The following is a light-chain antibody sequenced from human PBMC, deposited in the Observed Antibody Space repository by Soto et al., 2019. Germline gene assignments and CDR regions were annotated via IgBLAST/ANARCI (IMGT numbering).Light chain of an antibody. CDR1: ESIKNY. CDR2: DAS. V-gene: IGKV3-11*01. J-gene: IGKJ3*01. CDR3: QQRPSWRRIT. Sequence: EVVLTQSPATLSLSPGERATLSCRASESIKNYLAWYQHRPGQAPRLLIYDASNRATGIPARFSGSGSGTDLTVTNSSLEPEDFGVFYCQQRPSWRRITFGPGTKVDIK.